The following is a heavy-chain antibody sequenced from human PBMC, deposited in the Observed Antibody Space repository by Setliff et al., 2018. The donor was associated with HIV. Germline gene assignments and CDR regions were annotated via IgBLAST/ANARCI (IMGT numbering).Heavy chain of an antibody. CDR2: MYHSGST. CDR3: ASRWGSYYDTNGHPFDY. Sequence: SETLSLTCSVSGHSIWSGYYWGWIRQPPGKGLEWIGTMYHSGSTYYNPSLQGRVTMFFDTSEDHFSLRLSSVTAADTAVYYCASRWGSYYDTNGHPFDYWGQGTLVTVSS. J-gene: IGHJ4*02. D-gene: IGHD3-22*01. V-gene: IGHV4-38-2*01. CDR1: GHSIWSGYY.